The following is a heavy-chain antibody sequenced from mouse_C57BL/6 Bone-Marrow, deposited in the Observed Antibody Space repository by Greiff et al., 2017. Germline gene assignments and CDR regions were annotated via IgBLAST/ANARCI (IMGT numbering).Heavy chain of an antibody. Sequence: EVMLVESGGGLVKPGGSLKLSCAASGFTFSSYAMSWVRQTPEKRLEWVATISDGGSYTYYPDNVKGRFTISRDNAKNNLYLQMSHLKSEDTAMYYCAREESYYYGEVWGTGTTVTVSS. V-gene: IGHV5-4*01. CDR3: AREESYYYGEV. CDR2: ISDGGSYT. D-gene: IGHD1-1*01. J-gene: IGHJ1*03. CDR1: GFTFSSYA.